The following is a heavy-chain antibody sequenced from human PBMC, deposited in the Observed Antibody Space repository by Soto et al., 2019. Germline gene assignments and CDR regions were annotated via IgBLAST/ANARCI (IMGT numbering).Heavy chain of an antibody. J-gene: IGHJ5*02. CDR1: GYTFTSYG. V-gene: IGHV1-18*01. D-gene: IGHD1-26*01. CDR2: ISPYNGNT. Sequence: ASVKVSCKASGYTFTSYGINWVRQAPGQGLEWMGWISPYNGNTNYAQKFQGRFTMTTDTSTSAAYMELRSLRSDDTAVYYCARDHTSALNWFDPWGQGTLVTVSS. CDR3: ARDHTSALNWFDP.